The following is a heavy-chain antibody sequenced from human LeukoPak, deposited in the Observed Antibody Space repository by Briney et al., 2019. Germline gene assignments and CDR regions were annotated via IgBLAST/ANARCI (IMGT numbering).Heavy chain of an antibody. Sequence: PSETLSLTCTVSGGSISSGGHYWSWIRQHPGKGLEWIGYIYYCGSTYYNPSLKSRVTISVDTSKNQFSLKLSSMTAADTAVYYRARSGSYSKEFDYWGQGTLVTVSS. CDR3: ARSGSYSKEFDY. CDR2: IYYCGST. J-gene: IGHJ4*02. D-gene: IGHD1-26*01. V-gene: IGHV4-31*03. CDR1: GGSISSGGHY.